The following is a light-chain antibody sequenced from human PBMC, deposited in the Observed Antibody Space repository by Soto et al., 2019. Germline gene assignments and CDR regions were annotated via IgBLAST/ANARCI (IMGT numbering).Light chain of an antibody. CDR2: DAS. CDR3: PQRSNWPRT. J-gene: IGKJ1*01. CDR1: QSVSID. Sequence: EIVMTHSPATLSVSPWERATLSCGASQSVSIDLASYQQKPGQAPRLLIYDASHRATGIPARFSGSGSGTDFTLTISSLEPEDFAVYYCPQRSNWPRTFGQRTNVDNK. V-gene: IGKV3-11*01.